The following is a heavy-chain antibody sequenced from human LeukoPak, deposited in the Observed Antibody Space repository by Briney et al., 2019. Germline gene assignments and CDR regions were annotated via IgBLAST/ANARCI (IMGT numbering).Heavy chain of an antibody. CDR1: GGTFSSYA. CDR2: IIPIFGTA. J-gene: IGHJ4*02. D-gene: IGHD3-22*01. Sequence: GASVKVSCKASGGTFSSYAISWVRQAPGQGLEWMGGIIPIFGTANYAQKFQGRVTITADESTSTAYMELRSLRSDDTAVYYCARDYRVEGLDYYDKSIPPGYWGQGTLVTVSS. CDR3: ARDYRVEGLDYYDKSIPPGY. V-gene: IGHV1-69*01.